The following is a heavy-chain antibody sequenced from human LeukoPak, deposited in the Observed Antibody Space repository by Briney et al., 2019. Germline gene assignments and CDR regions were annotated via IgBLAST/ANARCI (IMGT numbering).Heavy chain of an antibody. V-gene: IGHV5-51*01. D-gene: IGHD2-21*02. CDR1: GYSFTSYW. Sequence: GESLKISCKGSGYSFTSYWIGWVRQMPGKGLEWMGIIYPGDSDTRYSPSFQGQVTISADKSISTAYLQWSSLKASDTAMYYCARHAGPLYRGGDRYLDYWGQGTLVTVSS. CDR3: ARHAGPLYRGGDRYLDY. J-gene: IGHJ4*02. CDR2: IYPGDSDT.